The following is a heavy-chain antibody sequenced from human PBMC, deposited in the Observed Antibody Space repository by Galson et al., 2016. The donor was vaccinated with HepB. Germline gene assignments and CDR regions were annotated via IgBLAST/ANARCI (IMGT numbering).Heavy chain of an antibody. D-gene: IGHD3-9*01. CDR3: ARGRYDILTLAN. V-gene: IGHV3-7*03. Sequence: SLRLSCAASGLTFSSSWMSWVRQAPGKGLEWVANIKQDGSEKYYVDSVKGRFTISRDNAKNSLYLKMNSLRAEDTAVYYCARGRYDILTLANWGQGTLVTVSS. J-gene: IGHJ4*02. CDR2: IKQDGSEK. CDR1: GLTFSSSW.